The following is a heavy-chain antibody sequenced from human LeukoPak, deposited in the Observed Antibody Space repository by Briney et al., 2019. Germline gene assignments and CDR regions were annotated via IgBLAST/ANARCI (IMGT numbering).Heavy chain of an antibody. D-gene: IGHD2-21*01. Sequence: GGSLRLSCAASGLTFSRYTMPWVRQAPGKGLKWVTVISEDGTNKFYAESVKGRFTVSRDNSKNMLLLQMNSLRREDTAVYYCVSGDFRFWGQGTLVTVSS. V-gene: IGHV3-30*04. CDR1: GLTFSRYT. CDR3: VSGDFRF. J-gene: IGHJ4*02. CDR2: ISEDGTNK.